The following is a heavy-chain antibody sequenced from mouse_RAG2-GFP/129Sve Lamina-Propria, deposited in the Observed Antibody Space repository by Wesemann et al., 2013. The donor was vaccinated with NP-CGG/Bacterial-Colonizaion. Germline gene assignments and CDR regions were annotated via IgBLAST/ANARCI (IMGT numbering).Heavy chain of an antibody. D-gene: IGHD1-1*01. Sequence: EVQLQQSGAELVRPGASVKLSCTASGFNIKDYYMHWVKQRPEQGLEWIGRIDPEDGDTEYAPKFQGKATMTADTSSNTAYLQLSSLTSEDTAVYYCTTGYGSRSWFAYWGQGTLVTVSA. CDR1: GFNIKDYY. J-gene: IGHJ3*01. V-gene: IGHV14-1*01. CDR3: TTGYGSRSWFAY. CDR2: IDPEDGDT.